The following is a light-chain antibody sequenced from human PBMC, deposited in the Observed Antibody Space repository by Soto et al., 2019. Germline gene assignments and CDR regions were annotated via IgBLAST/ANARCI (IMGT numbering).Light chain of an antibody. J-gene: IGKJ3*01. CDR3: QQSYSVPS. Sequence: DIQLTQSPFSLSASLGDRVTVTRRASENIDNYLNWYRQKPGEAPELLIYSASRLQRGVPGRFSGGGSGTNFSLTSTTLQYDDFATYDCQQSYSVPSFGPGNRVD. CDR1: ENIDNY. V-gene: IGKV1-39*01. CDR2: SAS.